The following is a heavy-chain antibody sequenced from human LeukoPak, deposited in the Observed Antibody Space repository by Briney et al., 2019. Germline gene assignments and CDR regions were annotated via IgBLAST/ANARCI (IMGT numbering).Heavy chain of an antibody. J-gene: IGHJ5*02. CDR1: GGSFSGDY. D-gene: IGHD3-10*01. CDR2: INHSGST. Sequence: SETLSLTCAVYGGSFSGDYWSWIRQPPGKGLEWIGEINHSGSTNYNPSLKSRVTISVDTSKNQFSLKLSSVTAADTAVYYCARGLVLLWFGELFGPRTDWFDPWGQGTLVTVSS. V-gene: IGHV4-34*01. CDR3: ARGLVLLWFGELFGPRTDWFDP.